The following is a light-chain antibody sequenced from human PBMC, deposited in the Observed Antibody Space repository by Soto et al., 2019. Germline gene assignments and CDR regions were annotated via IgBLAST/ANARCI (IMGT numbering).Light chain of an antibody. CDR2: GAS. J-gene: IGKJ1*01. CDR3: QKYGRSLWT. Sequence: EIVLTQSPGTLSLFPGEGAALSCRASQSVSDNNLAWYQHKPGQAPRLLIYGASSRATGIPDRFSGSGSGTDFTLIISRVEPEDFAVYYCQKYGRSLWTFGQGTKVEIK. CDR1: QSVSDNN. V-gene: IGKV3-20*01.